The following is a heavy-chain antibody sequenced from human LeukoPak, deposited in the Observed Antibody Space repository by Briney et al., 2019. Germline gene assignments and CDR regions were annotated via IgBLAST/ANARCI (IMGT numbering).Heavy chain of an antibody. CDR2: MNPNSGNT. V-gene: IGHV1-8*03. J-gene: IGHJ3*02. CDR1: GYTFTSYD. CDR3: ARGSILEWSNPYAFDI. Sequence: ASVKVSCKASGYTFTSYDINWVRQATGQGLEWMGWMNPNSGNTGYAQKFQGRVTITRNTSISTAYMELSSLRSADTAVYYCARGSILEWSNPYAFDIWGQGTMVTVSS. D-gene: IGHD3-3*01.